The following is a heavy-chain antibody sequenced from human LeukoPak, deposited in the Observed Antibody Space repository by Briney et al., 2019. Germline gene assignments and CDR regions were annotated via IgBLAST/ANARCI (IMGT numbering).Heavy chain of an antibody. CDR2: IYYSGST. V-gene: IGHV4-59*01. J-gene: IGHJ4*02. CDR3: ARAYGWELLGDVFDY. Sequence: SSETLSLTCTVSGGSISSYYWSWIRQPPGKGLEWIGHIYYSGSTNYNPSLKSRVTISVDTSKNQFPLKLSSVTAADTAVYYCARAYGWELLGDVFDYWGQGTLVTVSS. CDR1: GGSISSYY. D-gene: IGHD1-26*01.